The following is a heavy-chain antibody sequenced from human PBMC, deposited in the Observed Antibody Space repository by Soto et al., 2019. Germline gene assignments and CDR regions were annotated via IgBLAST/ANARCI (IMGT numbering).Heavy chain of an antibody. CDR2: IYYSGST. CDR1: GGSISSYY. CDR3: AGQERCLSGGSCQRYYYYYGMDV. J-gene: IGHJ6*02. Sequence: QVQLQESGPGLVKPSETLSLTCTVSGGSISSYYWSWIRQPPGKGLEWIGYIYYSGSTNYNPSLKSRVTISVDTSKNQFSLKLSSVSAADTAVYYCAGQERCLSGGSCQRYYYYYGMDVWGQGTTVTVSS. D-gene: IGHD2-15*01. V-gene: IGHV4-59*01.